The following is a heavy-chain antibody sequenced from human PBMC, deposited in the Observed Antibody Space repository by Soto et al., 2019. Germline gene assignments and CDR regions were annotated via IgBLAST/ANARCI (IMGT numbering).Heavy chain of an antibody. D-gene: IGHD3-9*01. Sequence: QLQLQESGPGLVKPSETLSLTCTVSGGSISSSSYYWGWIRQPPGKGLELIRSIYYSGSTYNNPSLKRRVTISVATSKNQFSLKLSSVTAADKAVYYCARHYDILTGYYRWGYYYGMDVWGQGTTVTVSS. J-gene: IGHJ6*02. CDR3: ARHYDILTGYYRWGYYYGMDV. V-gene: IGHV4-39*01. CDR1: GGSISSSSYY. CDR2: IYYSGST.